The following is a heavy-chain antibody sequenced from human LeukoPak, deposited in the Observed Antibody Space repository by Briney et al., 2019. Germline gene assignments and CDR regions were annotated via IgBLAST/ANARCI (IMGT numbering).Heavy chain of an antibody. V-gene: IGHV3-30*02. CDR1: GFTFSSYS. J-gene: IGHJ4*02. CDR2: IRYDGSNK. CDR3: AKDRWVRATGDLDY. D-gene: IGHD7-27*01. Sequence: LPGGSLRLSCAASGFTFSSYSMNWVRQAPGKGLEWVAFIRYDGSNKYYADSVKGRFTISRDNSKNTLYLQMNSLRAEDTAVYYCAKDRWVRATGDLDYWGQGTLVTVSS.